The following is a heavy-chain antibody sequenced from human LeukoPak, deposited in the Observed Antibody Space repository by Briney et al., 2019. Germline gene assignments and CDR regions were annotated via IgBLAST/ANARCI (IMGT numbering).Heavy chain of an antibody. Sequence: GGSLRLSCAGSGFTFNSYSMNWVRQAPGKGLEWVSSITSSSSYIYYADSVKGRFTISRDNAKNSLYLQMNSLRAEDTAVYYCARARMQIVVVAAADYWGQGTLVTLSS. CDR1: GFTFNSYS. D-gene: IGHD2-15*01. CDR3: ARARMQIVVVAAADY. CDR2: ITSSSSYI. V-gene: IGHV3-21*01. J-gene: IGHJ4*02.